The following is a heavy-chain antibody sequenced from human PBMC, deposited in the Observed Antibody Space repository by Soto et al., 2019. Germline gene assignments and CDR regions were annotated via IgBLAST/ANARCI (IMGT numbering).Heavy chain of an antibody. J-gene: IGHJ4*02. V-gene: IGHV2-70*04. CDR2: IDWDDDK. Sequence: SGPTLVNPTQTLTLTCTFSGFSLSSKGMRVSWIRQPPGKALEWLARIDWDDDKFYSPSLRTRLAISRGTSKNQVVLTMTNVDPMDTATYYCARSPGGFTVATYFFDYWGQGTLVTVSS. CDR3: ARSPGGFTVATYFFDY. D-gene: IGHD3-16*01. CDR1: GFSLSSKGMR.